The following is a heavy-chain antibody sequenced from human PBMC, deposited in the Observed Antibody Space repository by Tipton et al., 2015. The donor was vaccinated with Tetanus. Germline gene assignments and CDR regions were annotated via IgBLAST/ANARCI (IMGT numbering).Heavy chain of an antibody. CDR1: GGSISAYY. Sequence: TLSLTCTVSGGSISAYYWSWIRQPPGKGLEWIGHIYFNGSTTYNPSLKSRVTISLGASKNQFSLNLTSVTAADTAVYYCANNSGAKTQFDYWGQGTLVTVSS. CDR2: IYFNGST. CDR3: ANNSGAKTQFDY. D-gene: IGHD1-26*01. V-gene: IGHV4-59*08. J-gene: IGHJ4*02.